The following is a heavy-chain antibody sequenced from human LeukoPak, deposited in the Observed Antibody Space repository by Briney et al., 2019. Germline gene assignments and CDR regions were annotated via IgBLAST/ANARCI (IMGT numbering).Heavy chain of an antibody. D-gene: IGHD3-9*01. Sequence: QPGGSLRLSCAASGFTFSSYAMHWVRQAPGKGLEWVAVISYDGSNKYYADSVKGRFTISRDNSKNTLYLQMNSLRAEDTAVYYCAKDPVLRYFDWLSTSFPDYWGQGTLVTVSS. CDR2: ISYDGSNK. CDR1: GFTFSSYA. J-gene: IGHJ4*02. CDR3: AKDPVLRYFDWLSTSFPDY. V-gene: IGHV3-30*04.